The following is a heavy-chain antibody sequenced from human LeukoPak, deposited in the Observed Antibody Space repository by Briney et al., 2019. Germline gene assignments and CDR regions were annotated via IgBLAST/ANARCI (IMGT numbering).Heavy chain of an antibody. D-gene: IGHD3-10*01. Sequence: GGSLRLSCAASGFTFSSYAMNWVRQAPGKGLEWVSAVSGSGGSTYYADSVKGRFTISRDNSKNTLYLQMNSLRAEDTAVYYCAKEGAYGSGSPPVDNWGQGIRVTVSS. CDR2: VSGSGGST. CDR3: AKEGAYGSGSPPVDN. V-gene: IGHV3-23*01. J-gene: IGHJ4*02. CDR1: GFTFSSYA.